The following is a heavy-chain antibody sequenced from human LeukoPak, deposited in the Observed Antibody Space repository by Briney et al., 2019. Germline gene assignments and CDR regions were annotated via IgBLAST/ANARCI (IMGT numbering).Heavy chain of an antibody. CDR3: ANDYQDDYVLEFGY. V-gene: IGHV3-30*18. D-gene: IGHD4-17*01. CDR1: GFTFSSYG. Sequence: GRSLRLSCVASGFTFSSYGMHWVRQAPGKGLEWVAVISYDGSNKYYADSVKGRFTISRDNSKNTLYLQMNSLRAEDTAVYYCANDYQDDYVLEFGYWGQGTLVTVSS. CDR2: ISYDGSNK. J-gene: IGHJ4*02.